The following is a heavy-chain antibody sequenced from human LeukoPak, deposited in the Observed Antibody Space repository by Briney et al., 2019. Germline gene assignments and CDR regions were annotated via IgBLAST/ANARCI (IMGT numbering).Heavy chain of an antibody. J-gene: IGHJ4*02. D-gene: IGHD6-19*01. CDR1: GFTFSSYG. CDR2: IRYDGSNK. Sequence: GGSLRLSCAASGFTFSSYGMHWVRQAPGKGLEWVAFIRYDGSNKYYADSVKGRFTISRDNSKNTLYLQMNSLRAEDTAVYYCAKGLQQWPTGYFDHWGQGTLVTVSS. CDR3: AKGLQQWPTGYFDH. V-gene: IGHV3-30*02.